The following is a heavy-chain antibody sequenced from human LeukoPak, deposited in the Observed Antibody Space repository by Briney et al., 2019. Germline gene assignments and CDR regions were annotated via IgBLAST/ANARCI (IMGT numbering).Heavy chain of an antibody. CDR2: IYYSGST. D-gene: IGHD1-14*01. CDR1: GGSISSYY. CDR3: ARGFTGTVPA. V-gene: IGHV4-59*08. J-gene: IGHJ5*02. Sequence: SETLSLTCTVSGGSISSYYWSWIRQPPGKGLEWIGYIYYSGSTYYNPSLKSRVTISVETSKNQFSLKLSSVTAADTAVYYCARGFTGTVPAWGQGTLVTVSS.